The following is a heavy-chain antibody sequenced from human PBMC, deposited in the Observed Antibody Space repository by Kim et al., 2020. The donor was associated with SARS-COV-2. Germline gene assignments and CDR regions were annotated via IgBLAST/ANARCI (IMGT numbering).Heavy chain of an antibody. Sequence: NTKYSQKYQGRGPITRDTYESSAYMELSSLRSEDTAVYYCARGPDDAFDIWGQGTMVTVSS. CDR3: ARGPDDAFDI. CDR2: NT. J-gene: IGHJ3*02. V-gene: IGHV1-3*01.